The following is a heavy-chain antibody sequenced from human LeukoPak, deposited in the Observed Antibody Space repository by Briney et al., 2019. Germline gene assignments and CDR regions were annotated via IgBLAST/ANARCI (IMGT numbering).Heavy chain of an antibody. J-gene: IGHJ4*02. CDR2: IKQDGSEK. CDR3: AREGNDYDSRHVLVYFDY. Sequence: PGGSLRLSCAASGFTLSSYWMTWVRQAPGKGLEWVAYIKQDGSEKYYMDSVKGRFTISRDNAKNSLYLQMNSLRAEDTAVYYCAREGNDYDSRHVLVYFDYWGQGTLVTVSS. CDR1: GFTLSSYW. V-gene: IGHV3-7*01. D-gene: IGHD3-22*01.